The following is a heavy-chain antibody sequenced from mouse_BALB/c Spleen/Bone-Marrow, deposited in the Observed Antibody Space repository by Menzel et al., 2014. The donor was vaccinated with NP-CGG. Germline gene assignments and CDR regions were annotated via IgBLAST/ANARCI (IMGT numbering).Heavy chain of an antibody. J-gene: IGHJ2*01. CDR2: INPSNGRT. V-gene: IGHV1S81*02. CDR3: AKWGFDD. CDR1: GYTFTTYW. Sequence: QGQLQQSGFELAKPGVSVKLSCQASGYTFTTYWMHWVKQRPGQGLEWIGEINPSNGRTNYNEKFKSKTTLTVDNSSSTAYMQRSGRASEYSAIYCCAKWGFDDWGQGTTLTVSS.